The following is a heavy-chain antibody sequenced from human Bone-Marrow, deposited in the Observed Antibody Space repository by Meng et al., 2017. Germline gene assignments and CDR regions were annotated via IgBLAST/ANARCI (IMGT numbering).Heavy chain of an antibody. D-gene: IGHD2-15*01. CDR1: GGSINSAGYY. V-gene: IGHV4-31*01. CDR2: IYYTENT. CDR3: ARGRASCSSGGCSLGWFDP. Sequence: QLQDPGPGLVKPAQSLSLTCSVSGGSINSAGYYWSWIRQHPGKGLEWIGYIYYTENTYYNPSLKSPMTISLDKSKNQFSLKLNSVTVADTAVYYCARGRASCSSGGCSLGWFDPWGQGTLVTVSS. J-gene: IGHJ5*02.